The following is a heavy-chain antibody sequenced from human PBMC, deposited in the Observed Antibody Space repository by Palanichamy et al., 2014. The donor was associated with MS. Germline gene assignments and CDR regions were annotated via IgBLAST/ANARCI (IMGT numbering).Heavy chain of an antibody. CDR1: GFTFSSYG. Sequence: LVEVWGRAWSSLGRSLRLSCAASGFTFSSYGMHWVRQAPGKGLEWVAVIWYDGSNKYYADSVKGRFTISRDNSKNTLYLQMNSLRAEDTAVYYCARGGFIVGATNYYYGMDVWGQGTTVTVSS. CDR2: IWYDGSNK. J-gene: IGHJ6*02. D-gene: IGHD1-26*01. V-gene: IGHV3-33*01. CDR3: ARGGFIVGATNYYYGMDV.